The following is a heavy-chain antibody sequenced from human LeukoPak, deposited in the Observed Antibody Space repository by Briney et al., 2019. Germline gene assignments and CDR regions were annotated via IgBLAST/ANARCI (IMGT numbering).Heavy chain of an antibody. V-gene: IGHV1-18*01. CDR2: ISAYNGNT. Sequence: GASVKVSCKASGYTFTSYGISWVRQAPGQGLEWMGWISAYNGNTNYAQKLQGRVTMTTDTSTSTAYMELRSLRSDDTAVYYCARETKGESVTPAPFDYWGQGTLVTVSS. D-gene: IGHD4-11*01. CDR1: GYTFTSYG. CDR3: ARETKGESVTPAPFDY. J-gene: IGHJ4*02.